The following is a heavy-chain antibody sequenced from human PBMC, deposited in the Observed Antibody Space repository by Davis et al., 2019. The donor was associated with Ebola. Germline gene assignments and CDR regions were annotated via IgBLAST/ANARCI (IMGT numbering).Heavy chain of an antibody. Sequence: GESLKISCAASGFTFDDYAMHWVRQVPGKGLAWVSRINVDGSSTSYADSVRGRFTISRDNAKNTLYVQMNSLRVEDTAVYYCVRGGTGPAAGGGIWGQGTMVTVSS. CDR1: GFTFDDYA. V-gene: IGHV3-74*01. D-gene: IGHD1/OR15-1a*01. CDR3: VRGGTGPAAGGGI. CDR2: INVDGSST. J-gene: IGHJ3*02.